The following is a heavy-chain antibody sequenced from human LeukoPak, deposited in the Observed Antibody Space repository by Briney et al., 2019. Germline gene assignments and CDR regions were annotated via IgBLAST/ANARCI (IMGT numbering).Heavy chain of an antibody. CDR2: IYTSGST. CDR1: GGSISSGSYY. J-gene: IGHJ4*02. Sequence: PSQTLSLTCTVSGGSISSGSYYWSWIRQPAGKGLEWIGRIYTSGSTNYNPSLKSRVTISVDTSKNQFSLKLSSVTAADTAVYYCARDSPLDYWGQGTLVTVSS. V-gene: IGHV4-61*02. CDR3: ARDSPLDY.